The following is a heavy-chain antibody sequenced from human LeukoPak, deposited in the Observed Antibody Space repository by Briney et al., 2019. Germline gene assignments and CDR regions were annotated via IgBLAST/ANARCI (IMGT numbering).Heavy chain of an antibody. CDR1: GYTFTIFH. Sequence: ASVKVSCKASGYTFTIFHIHWVRQAPGQGLEWMGMINPSDGSTSYAQKFQGRVTMTSDRSTSTVAMDLSSLRSDDTAVYYCARESTFRLLRNVSDIWGQGTIVTVSS. CDR2: INPSDGST. V-gene: IGHV1-46*01. D-gene: IGHD5-12*01. J-gene: IGHJ3*02. CDR3: ARESTFRLLRNVSDI.